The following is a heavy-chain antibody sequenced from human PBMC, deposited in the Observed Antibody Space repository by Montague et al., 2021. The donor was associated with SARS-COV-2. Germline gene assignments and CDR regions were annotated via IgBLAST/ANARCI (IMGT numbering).Heavy chain of an antibody. V-gene: IGHV4-61*01. CDR1: GGSVISDTYF. CDR3: ARLRYYGGNSGFQGLVDY. CDR2: IYDSDTT. J-gene: IGHJ4*02. Sequence: SETLSLTYTVSGGSVISDTYFWSWIRQPPGKGLEWIAYIYDSDTTNNNPSFWSRVSMSSDRSKNQCSLKLSSVTAADTAVYYCARLRYYGGNSGFQGLVDYWGQGALVTVSS. D-gene: IGHD4-23*01.